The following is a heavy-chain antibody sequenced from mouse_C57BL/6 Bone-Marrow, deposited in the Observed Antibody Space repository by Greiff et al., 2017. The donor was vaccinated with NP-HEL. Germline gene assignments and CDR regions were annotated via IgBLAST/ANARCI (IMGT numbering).Heavy chain of an antibody. Sequence: EVKLQESGGGLVQPKGSLKLSCAASGFSFNTYAMNWVRQAPGKGLEWVARIRSKSNNYATYYADSVKDRFTISRDDSESMLYLQMNNLKTEDTAMYYCVRQGYGSNFDYWGQGTTLTVSS. V-gene: IGHV10-1*01. CDR1: GFSFNTYA. CDR3: VRQGYGSNFDY. J-gene: IGHJ2*01. CDR2: IRSKSNNYAT. D-gene: IGHD1-1*01.